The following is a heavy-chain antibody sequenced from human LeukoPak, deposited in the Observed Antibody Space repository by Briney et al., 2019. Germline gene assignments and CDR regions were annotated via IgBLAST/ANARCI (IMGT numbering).Heavy chain of an antibody. J-gene: IGHJ6*03. CDR1: GFTFTNYW. Sequence: GGSLRLSCAVSGFTFTNYWMHWVRQVPGKGLVWVSRINTDGRSTSYADSVKGRFTISRDNAKNTLYLQMDSLRAEDTAVYYCAKEKDFQLGGSETYYYYMDVWGKGTTVTVSS. CDR2: INTDGRST. CDR3: AKEKDFQLGGSETYYYYMDV. D-gene: IGHD3-10*01. V-gene: IGHV3-74*01.